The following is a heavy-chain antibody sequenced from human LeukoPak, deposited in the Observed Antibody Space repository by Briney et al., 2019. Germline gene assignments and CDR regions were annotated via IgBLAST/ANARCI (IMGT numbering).Heavy chain of an antibody. CDR3: ARDSEWRWPDFDL. V-gene: IGHV4-59*01. CDR2: IHSSGST. Sequence: KPSETLSLTCTVSGGSISSYYWSWIRQPPGKGLEWIGYIHSSGSTNYNPSLKSRVTISVDTSKNQFSLKLSSVTAADTAVYYCARDSEWRWPDFDLWGRGTLVTVSS. CDR1: GGSISSYY. D-gene: IGHD5-24*01. J-gene: IGHJ2*01.